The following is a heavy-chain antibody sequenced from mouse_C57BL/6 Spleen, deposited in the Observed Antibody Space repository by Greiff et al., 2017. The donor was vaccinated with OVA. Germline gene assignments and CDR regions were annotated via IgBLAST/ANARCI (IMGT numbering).Heavy chain of an antibody. CDR2: IDPNSGGT. Sequence: VQLQQPGAELVKPGASVKLSCKASGYTFTSYWMHWVKQRPGRGLEWIGRIDPNSGGTKYNEKFKSKATLTVAKPTSTAYMQLSSLTSEDSAVYDCARSTAQATFWFAYWGQGTLVTVSA. CDR1: GYTFTSYW. V-gene: IGHV1-72*01. J-gene: IGHJ3*01. CDR3: ARSTAQATFWFAY. D-gene: IGHD3-2*02.